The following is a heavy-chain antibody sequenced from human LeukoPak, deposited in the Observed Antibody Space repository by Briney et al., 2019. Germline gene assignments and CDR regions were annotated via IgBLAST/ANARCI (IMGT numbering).Heavy chain of an antibody. V-gene: IGHV4-39*07. Sequence: PSETLSLTCNVSGDPVTTESFYWAWIRQPPGKGPEWIVTIYRSGSVYHNPSLKSRLTISIDTSKNQVSLKLTSVTAADTALYFCARAPHTSPTDYYFDFWGPGTLVTVSS. CDR3: ARAPHTSPTDYYFDF. D-gene: IGHD1-14*01. CDR2: IYRSGSV. J-gene: IGHJ4*02. CDR1: GDPVTTESFY.